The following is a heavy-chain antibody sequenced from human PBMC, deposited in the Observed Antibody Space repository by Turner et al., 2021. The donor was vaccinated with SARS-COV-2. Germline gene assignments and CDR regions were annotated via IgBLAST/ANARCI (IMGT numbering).Heavy chain of an antibody. D-gene: IGHD3-10*01. J-gene: IGHJ4*02. V-gene: IGHV3-30-3*01. Sequence: QVQLVWSGGGVVQPGRSLRLSCAASGFTFSSYVMHWVRQAPGKGLECVAVISYDGSNKYYADSVKGRFTISRDNSKNTLYLQMNSLRAEDTAVYYCARDSGDFDYWGQGTLVTVSS. CDR3: ARDSGDFDY. CDR2: ISYDGSNK. CDR1: GFTFSSYV.